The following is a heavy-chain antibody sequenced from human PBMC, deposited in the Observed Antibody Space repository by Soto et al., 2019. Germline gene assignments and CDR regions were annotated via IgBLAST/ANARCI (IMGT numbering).Heavy chain of an antibody. V-gene: IGHV3-74*01. CDR3: ARVYGMDV. Sequence: EVQLVESGGGLVQPGESLRLSCAASGFAFSSYWMYWVRQAPGKGLMWVSRISGDGSSTSYADSVKGRFTISRDNAKNRLYLQMNILGAEDTAVYYCARVYGMDVWGQGTTVTVCS. CDR2: ISGDGSST. CDR1: GFAFSSYW. J-gene: IGHJ6*02.